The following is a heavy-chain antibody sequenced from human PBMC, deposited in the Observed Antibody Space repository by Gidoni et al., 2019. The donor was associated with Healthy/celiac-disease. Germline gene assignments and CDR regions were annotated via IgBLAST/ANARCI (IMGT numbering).Heavy chain of an antibody. V-gene: IGHV4-59*01. CDR2: IYSSGST. Sequence: QVQLQESGPGLVKPSETLSLTCTVSGGSISSYYWRWIRQPPGKGLEWIGYIYSSGSTNYNPSLKSRVTISVDTSKNQFSLKLSSVTAADTAVYYCAGQYSSSYHWFDPWGQGTLVTVSS. D-gene: IGHD6-13*01. CDR3: AGQYSSSYHWFDP. CDR1: GGSISSYY. J-gene: IGHJ5*02.